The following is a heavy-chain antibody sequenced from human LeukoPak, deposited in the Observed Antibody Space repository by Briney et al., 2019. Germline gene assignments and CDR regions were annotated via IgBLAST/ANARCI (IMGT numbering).Heavy chain of an antibody. D-gene: IGHD6-13*01. V-gene: IGHV4-4*07. CDR3: ARSAFLVTAPGLYYFNY. J-gene: IGHJ4*02. CDR2: IYNSGST. CDR1: GGSISSYY. Sequence: SETLSLTCTVSGGSISSYYWSWIRQPAGKGLEWIGHIYNSGSTNYNPSLKGRVTMSVATSKNQFSLHLSSVTAADTAVYYCARSAFLVTAPGLYYFNYWGQGTLVAVSS.